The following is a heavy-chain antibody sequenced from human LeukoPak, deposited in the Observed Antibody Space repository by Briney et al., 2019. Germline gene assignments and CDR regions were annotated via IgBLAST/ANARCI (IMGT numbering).Heavy chain of an antibody. CDR1: GGSISSGDYY. V-gene: IGHV4-30-4*02. CDR3: ARVLIAAAGRFDP. D-gene: IGHD6-13*01. Sequence: SETLSLTCTVSGGSISSGDYYWSWIRQPPGKGLEWIGYIYYSGSTYYNPSLKSRVTISVDTSKNQFSLKLSSVTAADTAVYYCARVLIAAAGRFDPWGQGTLVTVSS. CDR2: IYYSGST. J-gene: IGHJ5*02.